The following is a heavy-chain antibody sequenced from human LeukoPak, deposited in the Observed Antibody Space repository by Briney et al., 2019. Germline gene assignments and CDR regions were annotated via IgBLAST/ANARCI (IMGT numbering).Heavy chain of an antibody. D-gene: IGHD3-3*01. CDR1: GGTFSSYA. Sequence: ASVKVSCKASGGTFSSYAISWVRQAPGQGLEWMGRINPNSGGTNYAQKFQGRVTMTRDTSISTAYMELSRLRSDDTAVYYCARGPFYYDFWSGPAGGDWFDPWGQGTLVTVSS. J-gene: IGHJ5*02. CDR2: INPNSGGT. V-gene: IGHV1-2*06. CDR3: ARGPFYYDFWSGPAGGDWFDP.